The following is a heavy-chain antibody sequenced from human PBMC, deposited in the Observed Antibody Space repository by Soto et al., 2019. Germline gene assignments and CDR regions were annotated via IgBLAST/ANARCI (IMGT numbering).Heavy chain of an antibody. CDR3: ARDRTAVAGTGHFDY. CDR1: GYTFTSYG. CDR2: ISAYNGNT. J-gene: IGHJ4*02. D-gene: IGHD6-19*01. V-gene: IGHV1-18*01. Sequence: ASVKVSCKASGYTFTSYGISWVRQAPGQGLEWMGWISAYNGNTNYAQKPQGRVTVTTDTSTNTAYMELRSLRSDDTAVYYCARDRTAVAGTGHFDYWGQGTLVTVSS.